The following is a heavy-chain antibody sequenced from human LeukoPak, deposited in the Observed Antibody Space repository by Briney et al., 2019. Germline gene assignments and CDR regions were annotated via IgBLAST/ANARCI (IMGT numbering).Heavy chain of an antibody. CDR3: ARDHAGLIAAAGPPGYAAFDL. CDR1: DYTFTSYG. D-gene: IGHD6-13*01. V-gene: IGHV1-18*01. J-gene: IGHJ3*01. CDR2: ISAYNGHT. Sequence: GASVKVSCRASDYTFTSYGINWVRQAPGQGLEWVGWISAYNGHTHCAQKFQGRVTMTTDTSTSTAYMELRSLRSDDTAVFYCARDHAGLIAAAGPPGYAAFDLWGQGTMVTVSS.